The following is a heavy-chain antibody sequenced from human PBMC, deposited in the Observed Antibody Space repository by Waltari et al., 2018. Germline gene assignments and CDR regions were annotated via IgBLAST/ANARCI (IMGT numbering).Heavy chain of an antibody. CDR3: AKDSSSSSEYFDL. CDR1: GFTFSSYG. Sequence: QVQLVESGGGVVQPGGSLRLSCAASGFTFSSYGLHGVRQAPGKGLEWVAFIRYDGSNKYYADSVKGRFTISRDNSKNTLYLQMNSLRAEDTAVYYCAKDSSSSSEYFDLWGRGTLVTVSS. D-gene: IGHD6-6*01. J-gene: IGHJ2*01. CDR2: IRYDGSNK. V-gene: IGHV3-30*02.